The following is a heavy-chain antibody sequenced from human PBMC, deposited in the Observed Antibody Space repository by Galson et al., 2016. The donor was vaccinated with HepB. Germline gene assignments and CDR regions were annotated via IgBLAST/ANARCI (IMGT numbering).Heavy chain of an antibody. Sequence: SLRLSCAASGFTLNNYALNWVRQAPGKGLEWVALISYDGRKKYYADSVKGRFTISRDNAKNSLYLQMNSLRDEDTAVYYCARDWSYYYYYGMDVWGQGTTVTVSS. CDR1: GFTLNNYA. V-gene: IGHV3-30*04. CDR2: ISYDGRKK. D-gene: IGHD3-3*01. CDR3: ARDWSYYYYYGMDV. J-gene: IGHJ6*02.